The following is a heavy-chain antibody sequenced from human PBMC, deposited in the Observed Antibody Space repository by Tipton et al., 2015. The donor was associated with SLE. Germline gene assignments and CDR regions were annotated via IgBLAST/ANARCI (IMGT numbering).Heavy chain of an antibody. J-gene: IGHJ4*02. CDR3: AKVDYDSSGYPGDYFDY. Sequence: TLSLTCAVYGGSFSGYYWGWIRQPPGKGLEWIGSIYHSGSTYYNPSLKSRVTISVDTSKNQFSLKLSSVTAADTAVYYCAKVDYDSSGYPGDYFDYWGQGTLVTVSS. V-gene: IGHV4-34*01. CDR1: GGSFSGYY. CDR2: IYHSGST. D-gene: IGHD3-22*01.